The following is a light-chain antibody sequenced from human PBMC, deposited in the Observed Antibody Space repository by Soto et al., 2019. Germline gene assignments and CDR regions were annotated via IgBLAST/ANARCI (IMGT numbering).Light chain of an antibody. CDR2: KAS. V-gene: IGKV1-5*03. J-gene: IGKJ4*01. Sequence: DIQMTPSHSTLSTSIGARVTITCRASQSVGCWLDWYQQKPGKAPNLLIFKASRLESGVPSRFSGSGFGTEFTLTISSLQPDDFAIYYCQQYDSYPLTFGGGTKLEIK. CDR3: QQYDSYPLT. CDR1: QSVGCW.